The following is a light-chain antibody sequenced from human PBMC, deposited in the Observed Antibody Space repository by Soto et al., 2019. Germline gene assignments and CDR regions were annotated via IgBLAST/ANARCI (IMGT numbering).Light chain of an antibody. CDR3: SSYTSSSTRVV. Sequence: QSALTQPASVSGSPGQSITISCTGTSSDDGRYNYVSWYQQHPGKAPKLMIYDVNNRPSGVSNRFSGSKSGNTASLTISGLQAEDEADYYCSSYTSSSTRVVFGGGTQLTVL. J-gene: IGLJ2*01. V-gene: IGLV2-14*01. CDR1: SSDDGRYNY. CDR2: DVN.